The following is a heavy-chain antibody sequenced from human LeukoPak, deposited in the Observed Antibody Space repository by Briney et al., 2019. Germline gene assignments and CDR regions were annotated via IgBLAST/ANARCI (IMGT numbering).Heavy chain of an antibody. D-gene: IGHD3-22*01. J-gene: IGHJ4*02. CDR1: GFTFDDYA. CDR3: TRVSSGYFQRGSNDFDY. CDR2: IRSKAYGGTT. V-gene: IGHV3-49*03. Sequence: GGSLRLSCTASGFTFDDYAVTWFRQAPGKGLEWVVFIRSKAYGGTTGYAASVKGRFTISRDDSKSIAYLQMNSLKTEDTAVYYCTRVSSGYFQRGSNDFDYWGQGTLVTVSS.